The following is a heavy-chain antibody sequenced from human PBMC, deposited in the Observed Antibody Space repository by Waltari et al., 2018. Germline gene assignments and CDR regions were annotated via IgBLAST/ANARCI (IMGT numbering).Heavy chain of an antibody. CDR1: GYSISSGYY. CDR3: ARLIIDYGGNSAFDYFDY. V-gene: IGHV4-38-2*01. D-gene: IGHD4-17*01. CDR2: IDHSGTT. J-gene: IGHJ4*02. Sequence: QVQLQESGPGLVKPSETLSLTCAVSGYSISSGYYRGWIRPPPRTGLEWMGSIDHSGTTYYNPSLKSRVTISVDTSKNQFSLKLSSVTAADTAVYYCARLIIDYGGNSAFDYFDYWGQGTLVTVSS.